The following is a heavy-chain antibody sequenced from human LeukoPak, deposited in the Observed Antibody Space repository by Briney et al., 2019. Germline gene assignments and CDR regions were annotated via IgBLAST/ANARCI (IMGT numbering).Heavy chain of an antibody. CDR2: ICRSSCYR. CDR1: GFTFSSYR. CDR3: ARDYCSGVSCNYFDY. V-gene: IGHV3-21*01. Sequence: GGCLRLSCAASGFTFSSYRMNWVRQARGKGLDWVSSICRSSCYRYYPDSVKGRFTISRDNAKHSLYLQKNSLRAEDTAVYYCARDYCSGVSCNYFDYWGQGAVVTVSA. D-gene: IGHD2-15*01. J-gene: IGHJ4*02.